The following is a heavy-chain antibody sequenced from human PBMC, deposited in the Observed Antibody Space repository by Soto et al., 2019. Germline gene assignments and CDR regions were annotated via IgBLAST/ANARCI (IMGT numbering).Heavy chain of an antibody. CDR3: TTDSYITIVIVRLDY. CDR2: IWYDGSNK. J-gene: IGHJ4*01. CDR1: GFTFSQYG. V-gene: IGHV3-33*01. Sequence: GGSLRLSCAASGFTFSQYGMHWVRQAPGKGLEWVAVIWYDGSNKYYGDSVKGRFTISRDNSKNTLYLQMNSLRAEDTAVYYCTTDSYITIVIVRLDYWGHGTLVTVSS. D-gene: IGHD3-22*01.